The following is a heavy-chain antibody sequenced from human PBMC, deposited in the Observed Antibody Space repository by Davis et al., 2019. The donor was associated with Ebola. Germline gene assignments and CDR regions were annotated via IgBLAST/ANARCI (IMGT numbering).Heavy chain of an antibody. CDR1: GFPLRDYY. CDR2: ISSSGSTI. V-gene: IGHV3-11*04. Sequence: SPIPPRASPGFPLRDYYMSWIRQPPGQGLEWGSYISSSGSTIYYADSVKGRFTISRDNSKNTLYLQMNSLRAEDTAVYYCARSELWGDSYGINYFDYWGQGTLVTVSS. CDR3: ARSELWGDSYGINYFDY. D-gene: IGHD5-18*01. J-gene: IGHJ4*02.